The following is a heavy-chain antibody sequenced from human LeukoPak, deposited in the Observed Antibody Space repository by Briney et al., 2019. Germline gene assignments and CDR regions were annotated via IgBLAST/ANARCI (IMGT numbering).Heavy chain of an antibody. Sequence: ASVKVSCKASGYTFTGYYIHWVRQAPGQGLEWMGWINPNNGDTNFAQKFQGRVTMTRDTSISTVYMELSRLRSDDTAVYYCARARDSSSSLKSYFDYWGQGTLVTVSS. CDR3: ARARDSSSSLKSYFDY. CDR1: GYTFTGYY. J-gene: IGHJ4*02. CDR2: INPNNGDT. V-gene: IGHV1-2*02. D-gene: IGHD6-6*01.